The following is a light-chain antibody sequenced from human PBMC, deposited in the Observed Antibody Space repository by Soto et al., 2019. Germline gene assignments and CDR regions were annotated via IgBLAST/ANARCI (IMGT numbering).Light chain of an antibody. Sequence: QAMLTQPPSASGTPGHRVTVSWSGSSSNIASNTVNWYQQLPGTAPKLLIYSNDQRPSGVPDRFSASKSGTSASLAISGLQSEDEADYYCASWDDSLNGHVFGTGTKVTVL. J-gene: IGLJ1*01. CDR2: SND. CDR3: ASWDDSLNGHV. CDR1: SSNIASNT. V-gene: IGLV1-44*01.